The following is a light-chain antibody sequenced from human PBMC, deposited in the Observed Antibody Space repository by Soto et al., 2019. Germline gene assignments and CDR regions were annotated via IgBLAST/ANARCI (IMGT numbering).Light chain of an antibody. V-gene: IGLV2-14*01. CDR2: EVS. J-gene: IGLJ1*01. CDR3: SSYSGSSTRYV. CDR1: SSDVGGYNY. Sequence: QSALTQPASVSGSPGQSITISCTGTSSDVGGYNYVSWFQQHPGKAPKLMIYEVSNRPSGVSDRFSGSKSGNTASLTISGPQTEDEADYYCSSYSGSSTRYVFGSGTKLTVL.